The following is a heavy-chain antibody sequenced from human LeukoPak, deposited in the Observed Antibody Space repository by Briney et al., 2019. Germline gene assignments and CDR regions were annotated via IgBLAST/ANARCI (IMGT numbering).Heavy chain of an antibody. Sequence: SVKVSCKASGGTFSSYAISWVRQAPGQGLEWMGGIIPIFGTANYAQRFQGRVTITADESTSTAYMELSSLRSEDTAVYYCARDEAVAGTRYYYYGMDVWGQGTTVTVSS. V-gene: IGHV1-69*13. CDR2: IIPIFGTA. J-gene: IGHJ6*02. CDR1: GGTFSSYA. D-gene: IGHD6-19*01. CDR3: ARDEAVAGTRYYYYGMDV.